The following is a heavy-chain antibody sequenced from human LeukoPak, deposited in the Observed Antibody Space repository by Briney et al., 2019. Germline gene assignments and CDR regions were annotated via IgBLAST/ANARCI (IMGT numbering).Heavy chain of an antibody. CDR3: AKVTPPYYYGSGTQSDYYFDY. Sequence: GGSLRLSCAASGFTFDDYAMHWVRQAPGKGLEWVSGISWNSGSIGYADSVKGRFTISRDNAKNSLYLQMNSLRAEDTALYYCAKVTPPYYYGSGTQSDYYFDYWGQGTLVTVSS. D-gene: IGHD3-10*01. V-gene: IGHV3-9*01. J-gene: IGHJ4*02. CDR2: ISWNSGSI. CDR1: GFTFDDYA.